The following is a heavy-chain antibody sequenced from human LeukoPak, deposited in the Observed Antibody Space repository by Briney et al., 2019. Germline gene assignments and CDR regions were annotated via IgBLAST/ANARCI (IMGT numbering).Heavy chain of an antibody. CDR1: GFTFSNAW. Sequence: GGSLRLSCAASGFTFSNAWMSWVRQAPGKGLEWVGRIKSKTDGGTTDYAAPVKGRFTISRDDSKNTLYLQMNSLKTEDTAVYYCTTDLKRWLQTGDFDYWGQGTLVTVSS. J-gene: IGHJ4*02. CDR2: IKSKTDGGTT. CDR3: TTDLKRWLQTGDFDY. D-gene: IGHD5-24*01. V-gene: IGHV3-15*01.